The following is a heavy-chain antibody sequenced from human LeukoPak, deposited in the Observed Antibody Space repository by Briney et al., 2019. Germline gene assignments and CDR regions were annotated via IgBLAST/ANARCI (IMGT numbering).Heavy chain of an antibody. J-gene: IGHJ4*02. Sequence: PSETLSLTCTVSGDSISSSTYYWGWIRQPPGKGLEWIGSIYYSGNTYYSPSLNSRVTISVDTSKNQFSLKLSSVTAADTAVYYCARRRNYGGGPFDYWGQGTLVTVSS. CDR2: IYYSGNT. V-gene: IGHV4-39*01. D-gene: IGHD4-11*01. CDR3: ARRRNYGGGPFDY. CDR1: GDSISSSTYY.